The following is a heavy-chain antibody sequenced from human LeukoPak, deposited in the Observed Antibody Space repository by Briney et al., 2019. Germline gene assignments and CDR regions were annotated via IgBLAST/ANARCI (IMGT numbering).Heavy chain of an antibody. CDR2: IYYSGST. V-gene: IGHV4-59*01. Sequence: PSETLTLNCTVSVGSISSYYWSWIRQPPGKGLEWIGYIYYSGSTNYNPSLKSRVTISVDTSKNQFSLKLSSVTAADTAVYYCASAGYCSSTSCYTGYYYMDVWGKGTTVTVSS. CDR3: ASAGYCSSTSCYTGYYYMDV. J-gene: IGHJ6*03. D-gene: IGHD2-2*02. CDR1: VGSISSYY.